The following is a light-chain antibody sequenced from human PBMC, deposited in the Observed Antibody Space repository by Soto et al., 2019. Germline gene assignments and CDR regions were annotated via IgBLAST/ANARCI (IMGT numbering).Light chain of an antibody. V-gene: IGKV3-11*01. Sequence: EIVLTQSPATLSLSPGERAALSCRASQSVSTYLAWYHQKPGQAPRLLIYDASSRATGIPARFSGSGSGTDFTLTISSLEPEDFAVYYCQQRSNWPLTFGGGTKVEI. CDR2: DAS. CDR1: QSVSTY. CDR3: QQRSNWPLT. J-gene: IGKJ4*01.